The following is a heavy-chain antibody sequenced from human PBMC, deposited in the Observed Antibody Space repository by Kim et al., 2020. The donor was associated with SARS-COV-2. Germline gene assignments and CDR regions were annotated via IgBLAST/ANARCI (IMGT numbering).Heavy chain of an antibody. CDR3: AKDLHNYYDSSGFSD. J-gene: IGHJ4*02. D-gene: IGHD3-22*01. V-gene: IGHV3-9*01. CDR1: GFTFGDYV. Sequence: GGSLRLSCAASGFTFGDYVMHWVRQAPGKGLEWVSSISWNSNNRDYADSVKGRCTISRDNAKNSLYLQMNSLRAEDTALYYCAKDLHNYYDSSGFSDWGQGTLVTVSS. CDR2: ISWNSNNR.